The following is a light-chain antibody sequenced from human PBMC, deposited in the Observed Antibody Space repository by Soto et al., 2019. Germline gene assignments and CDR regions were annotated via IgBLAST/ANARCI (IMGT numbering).Light chain of an antibody. CDR3: QESYTTPWT. J-gene: IGKJ1*01. V-gene: IGKV1-39*01. Sequence: DIQMTQSPSSLSASVGDRVTITCRASQSVRKFLNWYQQKPGKAPKLLIYAASSLQSGVPSRFSGSGSGTDFTLTISSLQPEDFPTYYCQESYTTPWTFGQGTKVDIK. CDR1: QSVRKF. CDR2: AAS.